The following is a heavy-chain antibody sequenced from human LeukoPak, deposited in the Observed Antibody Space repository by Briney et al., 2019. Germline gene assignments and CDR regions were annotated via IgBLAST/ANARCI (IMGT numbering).Heavy chain of an antibody. CDR2: ISSSSSYI. D-gene: IGHD3-22*01. CDR1: GFTFSSYS. CDR3: AKDLRSGYYYGSFDY. V-gene: IGHV3-21*04. J-gene: IGHJ4*02. Sequence: GGSLRLSCAASGFTFSSYSMNWVRQAPGKGLEWVSSISSSSSYIYYADSVKGRFTISRDNSKNTLYLQMNSLRAEDTAVYYCAKDLRSGYYYGSFDYWGQGTLVTVSS.